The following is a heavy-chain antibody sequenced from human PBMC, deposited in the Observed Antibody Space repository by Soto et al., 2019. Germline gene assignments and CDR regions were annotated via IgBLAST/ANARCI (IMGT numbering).Heavy chain of an antibody. Sequence: PGGSLRLSCAASGFSFSSYGMHWVRQAPGRGLEWVTVISNDGNRKYYGESVKGRFSVSRDNNKDTLYLQMNSLRPEDTGVYYCAKDRRQLSPLDMWGQGSTVTVSS. CDR1: GFSFSSYG. CDR3: AKDRRQLSPLDM. D-gene: IGHD6-6*01. J-gene: IGHJ3*02. V-gene: IGHV3-30*18. CDR2: ISNDGNRK.